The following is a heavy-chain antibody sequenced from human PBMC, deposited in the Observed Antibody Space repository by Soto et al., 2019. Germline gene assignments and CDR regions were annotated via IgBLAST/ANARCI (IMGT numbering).Heavy chain of an antibody. J-gene: IGHJ1*01. CDR1: GFTFNDYY. V-gene: IGHV3-11*01. D-gene: IGHD3-10*01. CDR2: ISGTSNTI. CDR3: AREGNRFQH. Sequence: QVRLVESGGGLVKPGGSLRLSCAATGFTFNDYYMSWIRQAPGKGLEWLSYISGTSNTIYYADSVKGRFTISRDNAKNSLYLQMNSLRAEDTAVYYCAREGNRFQHWGQGTLVTVSS.